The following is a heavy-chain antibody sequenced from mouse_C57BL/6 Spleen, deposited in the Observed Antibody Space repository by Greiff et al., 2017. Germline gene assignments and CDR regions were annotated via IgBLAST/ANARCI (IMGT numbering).Heavy chain of an antibody. CDR2: IDPANGKT. V-gene: IGHV14-3*01. J-gene: IGHJ2*01. CDR3: ASDGYYVNY. CDR1: GFTITNTY. D-gene: IGHD2-3*01. Sequence: VQLQQSVAELVRPGASVKLSCTASGFTITNTYMHWVKQRPEQGLEWIGRIDPANGKTNYDPKFKGKATITADTYSSTAYLELSSLTSEDTAIYYGASDGYYVNYWGHGTTLT.